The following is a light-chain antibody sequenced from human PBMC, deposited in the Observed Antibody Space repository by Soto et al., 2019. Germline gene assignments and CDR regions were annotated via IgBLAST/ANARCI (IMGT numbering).Light chain of an antibody. CDR3: QSYDSSLSAWV. V-gene: IGLV1-40*01. CDR2: GST. CDR1: SSNIGIGYD. Sequence: QLVLTQPPSVSGAPGQRVTISCTGSSSNIGIGYDVHWYQHLPGTAPKLLIYGSTVRPSGVPDRFSGSKSGTSASLAITGLQAEDEADYYCQSYDSSLSAWVFGGGTKLTVL. J-gene: IGLJ3*02.